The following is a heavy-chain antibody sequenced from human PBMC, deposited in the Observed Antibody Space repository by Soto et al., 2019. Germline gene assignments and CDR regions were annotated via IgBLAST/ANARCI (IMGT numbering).Heavy chain of an antibody. CDR2: INAGNGNT. CDR3: ARDTTLYGDYDWFDP. D-gene: IGHD4-17*01. Sequence: ASVKVSCKASGYTFTTYAMHWVRQAPGQRLEWMGWINAGNGNTKYSQKFQGRVTITRDTSASTAYMELSSLRSEDTAVYYCARDTTLYGDYDWFDPWGQGTLVTVSS. CDR1: GYTFTTYA. J-gene: IGHJ5*02. V-gene: IGHV1-3*01.